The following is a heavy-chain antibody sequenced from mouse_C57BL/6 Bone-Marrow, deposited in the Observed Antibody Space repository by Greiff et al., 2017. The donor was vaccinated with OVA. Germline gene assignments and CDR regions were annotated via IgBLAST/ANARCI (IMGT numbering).Heavy chain of an antibody. J-gene: IGHJ3*01. Sequence: EVKLMESGAELVRPGASVKLSCTASGFNIKDDYMHWVKQRPEQGLEWIGWIDPENGDTEYASKFQGKATITADTSSNTAYLQLSSLTSEDTAVYYCTPRGAYWGQGTLVTVSA. CDR1: GFNIKDDY. V-gene: IGHV14-4*01. CDR3: TPRGAY. CDR2: IDPENGDT.